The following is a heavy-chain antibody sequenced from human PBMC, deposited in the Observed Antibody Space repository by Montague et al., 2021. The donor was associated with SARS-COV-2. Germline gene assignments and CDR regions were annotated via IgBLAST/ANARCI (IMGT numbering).Heavy chain of an antibody. V-gene: IGHV4-34*01. Sequence: SETLSLTCAVYGGSFSGYYWSWIRQPPGKGLEWIGEINHSGSTNYNPSFKSRVTISVDTSKNQFSLKLSSVTAVDTAVYYCARGYQLRFLEWSSRQSTFDYWGQGTLVTVSS. CDR3: ARGYQLRFLEWSSRQSTFDY. CDR2: INHSGST. CDR1: GGSFSGYY. J-gene: IGHJ4*02. D-gene: IGHD3-3*01.